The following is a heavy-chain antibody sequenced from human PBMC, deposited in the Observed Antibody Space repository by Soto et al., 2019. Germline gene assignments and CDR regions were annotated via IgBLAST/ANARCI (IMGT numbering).Heavy chain of an antibody. J-gene: IGHJ4*02. CDR3: ARGRGYCSGISCYIDY. CDR1: GFTFSSYS. Sequence: ESWGGLVQSGGSLRLSCAASGFTFSSYSMYWVRQAPGKGLEWVSYITSSSSTIYYADSVKGRFTSSRDNAKNSLYLQMNSLRDEDTAVYYCARGRGYCSGISCYIDYWGQGILVTVSS. V-gene: IGHV3-48*02. CDR2: ITSSSSTI. D-gene: IGHD2-2*02.